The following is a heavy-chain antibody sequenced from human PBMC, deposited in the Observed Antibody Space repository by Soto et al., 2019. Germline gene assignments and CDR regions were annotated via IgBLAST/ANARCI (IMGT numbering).Heavy chain of an antibody. J-gene: IGHJ5*02. CDR3: ARGLAYYYDSSGYYTWFDP. CDR1: GGSFSGYY. D-gene: IGHD3-22*01. V-gene: IGHV4-34*01. CDR2: INHSGST. Sequence: ETLSLTCAVYGGSFSGYYWSWIRQPPGKGLEWIGEINHSGSTNYNPSLKSRVTISVDTSKNQFSLKLSSVTAADTAVYYCARGLAYYYDSSGYYTWFDPWGQGTLVTVSS.